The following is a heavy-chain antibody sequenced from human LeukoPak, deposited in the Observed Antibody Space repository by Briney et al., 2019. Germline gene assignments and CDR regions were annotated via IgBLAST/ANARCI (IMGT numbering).Heavy chain of an antibody. V-gene: IGHV1-8*01. D-gene: IGHD6-13*01. CDR2: MNPNSGNT. CDR1: GYTFTSYD. J-gene: IGHJ4*02. CDR3: ARVLLRRIAAAGTPGFGY. Sequence: GASVKVPCKASGYTFTSYDINWVRQATGQGLEWMGWMNPNSGNTGYAQKFQGRVTMTRNTSISTAYMELSSLRSEDTAVYYCARVLLRRIAAAGTPGFGYWGQGTLVTVSS.